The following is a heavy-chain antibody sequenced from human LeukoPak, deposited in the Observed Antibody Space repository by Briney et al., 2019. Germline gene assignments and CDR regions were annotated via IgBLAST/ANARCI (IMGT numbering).Heavy chain of an antibody. CDR3: AKDLLPGSSGSDY. CDR1: GFSFSTYA. CDR2: IWSDASNQ. V-gene: IGHV3-33*06. J-gene: IGHJ4*02. Sequence: GRSLRLSCAASGFSFSTYAMHWVRQAPGKGLDWVAMIWSDASNQYYADSVKGRFTISRDNSKNTLYLQLNSLRAEDTAVYYCAKDLLPGSSGSDYWGQGTLVTVSS. D-gene: IGHD6-19*01.